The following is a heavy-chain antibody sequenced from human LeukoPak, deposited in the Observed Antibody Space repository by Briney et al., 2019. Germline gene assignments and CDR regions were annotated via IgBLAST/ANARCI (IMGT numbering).Heavy chain of an antibody. V-gene: IGHV3-74*03. J-gene: IGHJ4*02. Sequence: GGSLRLSCAAAGFTFSNYWMHWVRQAPGKGLMWVAAIKTDGSDMQYADSVKGRFAISRDNAKNTVYLQMNSLRDEDTAVYYCVRDQTVFTILDYWGQGTLVTVSS. CDR2: IKTDGSDM. D-gene: IGHD4-17*01. CDR3: VRDQTVFTILDY. CDR1: GFTFSNYW.